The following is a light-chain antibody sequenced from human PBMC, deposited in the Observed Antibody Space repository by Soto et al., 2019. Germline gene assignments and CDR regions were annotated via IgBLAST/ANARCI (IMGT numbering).Light chain of an antibody. J-gene: IGKJ1*01. V-gene: IGKV3-15*01. Sequence: EIVMTQSPATLSVSPGERATLSCRASQSVSSNLAWYQQKPGQAPRLLIYGASTRATGIPARFSGSGSGTECPLTISSLPSEDFAVYYCQQYNNWPPWTFGQGTKVEIK. CDR1: QSVSSN. CDR2: GAS. CDR3: QQYNNWPPWT.